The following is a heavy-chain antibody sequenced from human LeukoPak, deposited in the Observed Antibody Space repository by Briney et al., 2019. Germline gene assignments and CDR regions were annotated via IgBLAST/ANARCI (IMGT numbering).Heavy chain of an antibody. J-gene: IGHJ4*02. D-gene: IGHD2-21*02. Sequence: GGSLRLSCEASGFTFSTYALSWVRQAPGKGLEWVSTITGDGGSTYYADSVKGRFTISRDNSKNTLYLEMHGLRAEDTALYSCTSDVNWGQGTLVTVSS. CDR1: GFTFSTYA. CDR2: ITGDGGST. CDR3: TSDVN. V-gene: IGHV3-23*01.